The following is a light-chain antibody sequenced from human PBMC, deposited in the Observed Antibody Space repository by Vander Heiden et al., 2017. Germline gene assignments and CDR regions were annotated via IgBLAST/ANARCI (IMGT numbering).Light chain of an antibody. CDR2: NNN. Sequence: QSVLTHHPSASVTRGQRVTISCSGSSSNVGSETVNWFQQLPGTAPKLLIYNNNERPSGVPDRFSGSKSGTSASLAISGLQAEDEADYYCAAWDDSHYVFGTGTKVTVL. V-gene: IGLV1-44*01. J-gene: IGLJ1*01. CDR3: AAWDDSHYV. CDR1: SSNVGSET.